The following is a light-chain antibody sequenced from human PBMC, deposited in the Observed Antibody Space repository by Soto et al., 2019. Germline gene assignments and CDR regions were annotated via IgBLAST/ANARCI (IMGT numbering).Light chain of an antibody. V-gene: IGLV2-23*01. Sequence: QSVLTQPASVSGSPGQSITISCTGTSSDVGSYNLVSWYQQHPGKVPKIMIYEASKRPSGAPNRFSGSKSGNTASLTISGLQAEDEADYYFCSYAGSSTWVFGTGTKLTVL. CDR1: SSDVGSYNL. J-gene: IGLJ1*01. CDR2: EAS. CDR3: CSYAGSSTWV.